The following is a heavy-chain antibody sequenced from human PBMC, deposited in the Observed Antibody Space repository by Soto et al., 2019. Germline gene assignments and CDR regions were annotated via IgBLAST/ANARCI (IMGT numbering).Heavy chain of an antibody. Sequence: SVKVSCKASGVTFSSYTITWVRQAPGQGLEWMGGIIPIFGTANYAQKFQGRVTITADKSTSTAYMELSSLRSEDTAVYYCARGVYGSGSYYNTNFDYWGQGTLVTVSS. V-gene: IGHV1-69*06. J-gene: IGHJ4*02. D-gene: IGHD3-10*01. CDR1: GVTFSSYT. CDR2: IIPIFGTA. CDR3: ARGVYGSGSYYNTNFDY.